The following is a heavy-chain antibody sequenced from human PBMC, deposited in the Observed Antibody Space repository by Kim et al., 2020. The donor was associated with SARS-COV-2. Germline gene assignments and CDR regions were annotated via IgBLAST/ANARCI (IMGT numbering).Heavy chain of an antibody. D-gene: IGHD1-26*01. CDR1: GGSISSYY. V-gene: IGHV4-59*01. CDR3: ARGVYSFGVGATYRFDY. Sequence: SETLSLTCTVSGGSISSYYWSWIRQPPGKGLEWIGYIYYSGSTNYNPSLKSRVTISVDTSKNQFSLKLSSVTAADTAVYYCARGVYSFGVGATYRFDYWGQGTLVTVSS. CDR2: IYYSGST. J-gene: IGHJ4*02.